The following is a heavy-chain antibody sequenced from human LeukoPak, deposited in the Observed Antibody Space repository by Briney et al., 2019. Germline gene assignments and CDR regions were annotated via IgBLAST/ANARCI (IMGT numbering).Heavy chain of an antibody. J-gene: IGHJ4*02. CDR1: GFTFSSYS. Sequence: GRSLRLSCAASGFTFSSYSIHWVRQAPGKGLEWVAVISSDGNSKNFALSVKGRFAISRDNSKNTLFLQMNNLRSEDTALYYCVSPTADYPFLYYFDSWGQGTLVTVSS. V-gene: IGHV3-30*09. D-gene: IGHD5-12*01. CDR3: VSPTADYPFLYYFDS. CDR2: ISSDGNSK.